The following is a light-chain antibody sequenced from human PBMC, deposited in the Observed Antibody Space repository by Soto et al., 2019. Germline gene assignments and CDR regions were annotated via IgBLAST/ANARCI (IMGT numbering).Light chain of an antibody. CDR2: DVS. CDR1: SSDVGGYNY. V-gene: IGLV2-14*01. J-gene: IGLJ1*01. CDR3: SSYASSRTHV. Sequence: QSALTQPASVSGSPGQSITISCTGTSSDVGGYNYVSWYQQHPGKAPKLVIYDVSNRPSGVSNRFSGSKSGNTASLTISGLQAEDEADYHCSSYASSRTHVFGIGTKVTVL.